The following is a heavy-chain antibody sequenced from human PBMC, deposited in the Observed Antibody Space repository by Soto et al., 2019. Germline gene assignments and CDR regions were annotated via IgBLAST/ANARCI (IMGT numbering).Heavy chain of an antibody. CDR2: VYFSGTT. CDR3: ARGHNYGYSTFDM. CDR1: GGSIYSSY. D-gene: IGHD5-18*01. Sequence: PSETLSLTSTVSGGSIYSSYWSWIRPPPGKGLEWIGYVYFSGTTNYNPSLKSRVTISVGMSKNQFSLKLSSVTAADTAVYYCARGHNYGYSTFDMWGQGTMVT. V-gene: IGHV4-59*01. J-gene: IGHJ3*02.